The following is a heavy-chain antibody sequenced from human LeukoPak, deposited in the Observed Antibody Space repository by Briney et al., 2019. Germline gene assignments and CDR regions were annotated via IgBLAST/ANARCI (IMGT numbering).Heavy chain of an antibody. CDR2: LFSSGST. V-gene: IGHV4-59*01. D-gene: IGHD4-17*01. Sequence: PSETLSLTCTVSGGSISTYYWSWIRQPPGKGLEWIGYLFSSGSTNYNPSLKSRVTISVDTSKNQFSLKLSSVTAADTAVYYCARDSTVRSWYFDLWGRGTLVTVSS. CDR1: GGSISTYY. CDR3: ARDSTVRSWYFDL. J-gene: IGHJ2*01.